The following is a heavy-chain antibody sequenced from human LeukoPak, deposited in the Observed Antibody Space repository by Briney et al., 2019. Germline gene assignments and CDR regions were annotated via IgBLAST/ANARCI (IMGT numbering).Heavy chain of an antibody. D-gene: IGHD3-10*01. J-gene: IGHJ4*01. CDR1: GFTFSSYA. Sequence: GGSLRLSCAASGFTFSSYAMSWVRQAPGKGLEWVSAISGSGGSTYYADSVKGRFTISRDNSKNTLYLQMNSLRAEDTAVYYCAKVISKVREAAAAFDYWGXXTLVTVSS. CDR3: AKVISKVREAAAAFDY. V-gene: IGHV3-23*01. CDR2: ISGSGGST.